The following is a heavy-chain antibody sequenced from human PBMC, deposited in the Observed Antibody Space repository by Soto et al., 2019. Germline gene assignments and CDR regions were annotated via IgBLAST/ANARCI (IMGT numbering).Heavy chain of an antibody. CDR2: MNPNSGNT. D-gene: IGHD6-19*01. V-gene: IGHV1-8*01. Sequence: QVQLVQSGAELKKPGASVKDSCKASGYTFTSYEINWVRQATGQGLEWMGWMNPNSGNTGYAQKFQGRVTMTRNTPISTAYRGLSSLRSEDTAVYYWARQERGQWLGPCDPWGQGTLVTVSS. CDR1: GYTFTSYE. CDR3: ARQERGQWLGPCDP. J-gene: IGHJ5*02.